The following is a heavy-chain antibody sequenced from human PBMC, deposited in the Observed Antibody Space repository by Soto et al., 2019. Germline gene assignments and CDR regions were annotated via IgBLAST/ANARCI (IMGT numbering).Heavy chain of an antibody. D-gene: IGHD3-16*01. CDR1: GFSINNYA. CDR2: FSAGGRA. Sequence: VQLLESGGAFVQPGGSLRLSCAASGFSINNYAVSWVRQAPGKGLEWVSTFSAGGRAYYADSVRGRFSVARDRSQNTVDLQISVLRPEASDVYYCAKESMPEHYVATLFAYWGQGTRVTVSS. CDR3: AKESMPEHYVATLFAY. V-gene: IGHV3-23*01. J-gene: IGHJ4*02.